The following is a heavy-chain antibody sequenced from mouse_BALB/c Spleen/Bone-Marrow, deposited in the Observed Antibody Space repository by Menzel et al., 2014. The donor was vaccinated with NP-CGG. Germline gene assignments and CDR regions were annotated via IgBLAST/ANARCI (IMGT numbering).Heavy chain of an antibody. CDR3: TSMITRGYYFDY. CDR1: GFTFSSYT. CDR2: ISSGGSYT. J-gene: IGHJ2*01. D-gene: IGHD2-4*01. Sequence: EVNVVESGGGLVKPGGSLKLSCAASGFTFSSYTISWVRQTPEKRLEWVATISSGGSYTYYPDSVKGRFTISRDNAKNTLYLQMSSLKSEDTAMYYCTSMITRGYYFDYWGQGTTLTVSS. V-gene: IGHV5-6-4*01.